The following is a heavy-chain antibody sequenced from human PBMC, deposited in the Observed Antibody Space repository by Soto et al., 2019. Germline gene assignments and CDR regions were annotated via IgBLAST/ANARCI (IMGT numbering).Heavy chain of an antibody. CDR1: GYTFTSYG. D-gene: IGHD1-26*01. Sequence: ASVTVSCKASGYTFTSYGISWVRQAPGQGLEWMGWISAYNGNTNYAQKLQGRVTMTTDTSTSTAYMELRSLRSDDTAVYYCARDLSIVGATKFDYWGHGTLVTVSS. CDR2: ISAYNGNT. V-gene: IGHV1-18*04. CDR3: ARDLSIVGATKFDY. J-gene: IGHJ4*01.